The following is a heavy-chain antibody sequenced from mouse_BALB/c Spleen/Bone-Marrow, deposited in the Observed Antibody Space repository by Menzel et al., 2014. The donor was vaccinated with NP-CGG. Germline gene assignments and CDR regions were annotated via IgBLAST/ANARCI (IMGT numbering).Heavy chain of an antibody. Sequence: VHVKQSGAELVKPGASVKLFCTASGFNIKDTYMHWVRQRPEQGLEWIGRIDPANGNTKYDPKFQGKATITADTSSNTAYLQLSSLTSEDTAVYYCASYYYGRSSFTYGGQGTLVTVSA. CDR3: ASYYYGRSSFTY. V-gene: IGHV14-3*02. CDR2: IDPANGNT. J-gene: IGHJ3*01. D-gene: IGHD1-1*01. CDR1: GFNIKDTY.